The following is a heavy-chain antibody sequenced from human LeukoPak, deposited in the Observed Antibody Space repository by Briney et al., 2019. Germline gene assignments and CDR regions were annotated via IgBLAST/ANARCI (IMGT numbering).Heavy chain of an antibody. CDR3: ARAAYCSGGSCYSGYFDY. CDR1: GGTFSSYA. Sequence: ASVKVSCKASGGTFSSYAISWVRQAPGQGLEWMGRIIPILGIANYAQKFQGRVTITADKSTSTAYMELSSLRPEDTAVYYCARAAYCSGGSCYSGYFDYWGQGTLVTVSS. J-gene: IGHJ4*02. CDR2: IIPILGIA. V-gene: IGHV1-69*04. D-gene: IGHD2-15*01.